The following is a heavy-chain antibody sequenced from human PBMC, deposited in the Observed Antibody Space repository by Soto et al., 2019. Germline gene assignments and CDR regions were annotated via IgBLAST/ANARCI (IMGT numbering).Heavy chain of an antibody. D-gene: IGHD6-19*01. V-gene: IGHV4-61*08. CDR2: AYYNGDT. Sequence: SETLSLTCTVSDDSFRGAEYYWSWIRQPLGKGPEWIGYAYYNGDTKYNPALRSRVTMSEDTSKNQFSLRLSSVTAADTAVYFCARGPAYIDGWRTFDLWGRGILVTVSS. CDR1: DDSFRGAEYY. CDR3: ARGPAYIDGWRTFDL. J-gene: IGHJ4*02.